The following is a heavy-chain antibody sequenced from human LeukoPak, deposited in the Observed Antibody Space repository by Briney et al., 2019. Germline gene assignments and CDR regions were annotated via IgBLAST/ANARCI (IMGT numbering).Heavy chain of an antibody. CDR1: GGTVTSYA. J-gene: IGHJ6*02. V-gene: IGHV1-69*10. Sequence: SVKVSCKAAGGTVTSYAISWVRQAPGQGREWRGGIMPIFGIANDEQKYQGRVTNTADKSTSTAYMELSSLRSEDTAVYYCAREYTMVRENYYYGMDVWGQGPTVTVSS. CDR2: IMPIFGIA. D-gene: IGHD3-10*01. CDR3: AREYTMVRENYYYGMDV.